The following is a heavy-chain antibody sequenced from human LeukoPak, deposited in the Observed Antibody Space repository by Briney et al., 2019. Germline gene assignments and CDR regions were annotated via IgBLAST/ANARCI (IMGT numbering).Heavy chain of an antibody. J-gene: IGHJ6*03. Sequence: SETLSLTCAVYGGSFSGYYCSWIRQTPGKGLEWIGEINHGGSTSYNPSLKSRLTISVGSANNHFSLRVTSVTAADTAVYYCARVSWFPGTSYYYMDVWGKETTVTVSS. V-gene: IGHV4-34*01. CDR1: GGSFSGYY. D-gene: IGHD1-1*01. CDR3: ARVSWFPGTSYYYMDV. CDR2: INHGGST.